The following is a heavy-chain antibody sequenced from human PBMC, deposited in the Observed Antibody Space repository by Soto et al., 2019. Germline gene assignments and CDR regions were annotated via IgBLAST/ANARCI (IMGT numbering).Heavy chain of an antibody. CDR3: AKTMGDCSGGSCYGAYSMDV. D-gene: IGHD2-15*01. CDR1: GFSFNTYA. J-gene: IGHJ6*02. Sequence: EVLLLESGGGLVEPGGPLILSCAASGFSFNTYAMSWVRQARGKGPEWVSTVSASGGSTYSADSVKGRFTISRDNSKNTVHMQMNSLRAEDTAVYYCAKTMGDCSGGSCYGAYSMDVWGQGITVTVSS. V-gene: IGHV3-23*01. CDR2: VSASGGST.